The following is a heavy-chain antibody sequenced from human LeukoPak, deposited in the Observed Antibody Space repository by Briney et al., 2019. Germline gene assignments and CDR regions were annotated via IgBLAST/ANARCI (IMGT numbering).Heavy chain of an antibody. J-gene: IGHJ4*02. CDR1: GGSISSYY. D-gene: IGHD1-26*01. CDR3: ARGAVGALIDY. CDR2: IYYSGST. V-gene: IGHV4-59*01. Sequence: SETLSLTCTVSGGSISSYYWSWIRQPPRKGLEWIGYIYYSGSTNYNPSLKSRVTISVDTSKNQFSLKLSSVTAADTAVYYCARGAVGALIDYWGQGTLVTVSS.